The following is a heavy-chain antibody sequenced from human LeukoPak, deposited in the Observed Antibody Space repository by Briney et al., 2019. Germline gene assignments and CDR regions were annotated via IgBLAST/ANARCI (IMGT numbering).Heavy chain of an antibody. V-gene: IGHV1-46*01. CDR1: GSTFTSYY. Sequence: ASVKVSCKTSGSTFTSYYIHWERQAPGPGLEWMGIINPSGGSTTYAQKFQGRLTITSATSTSTVYMELSSLRSEDTAVYYCARSAAYYNEADIWGQGTMVTVSS. J-gene: IGHJ3*02. D-gene: IGHD3-9*01. CDR2: INPSGGST. CDR3: ARSAAYYNEADI.